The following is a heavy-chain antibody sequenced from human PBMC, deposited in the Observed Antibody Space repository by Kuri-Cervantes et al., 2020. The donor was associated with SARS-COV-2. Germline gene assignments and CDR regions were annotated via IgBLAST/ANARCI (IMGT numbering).Heavy chain of an antibody. D-gene: IGHD4-11*01. CDR2: IYYSGST. CDR1: GGPISSYY. CDR3: TRDLGLLTTYAPARKMDV. Sequence: SETLSLTCTVSGGPISSYYWSWIRQPPGKGLEWIGYIYYSGSTNYNPSLKSRVTISVDTSKNQFSLKLSSVTAADTAVYYCTRDLGLLTTYAPARKMDVWGQGTTVTVSS. V-gene: IGHV4-59*01. J-gene: IGHJ6*02.